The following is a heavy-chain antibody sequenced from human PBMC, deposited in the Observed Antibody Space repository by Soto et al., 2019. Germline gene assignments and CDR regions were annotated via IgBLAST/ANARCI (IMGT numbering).Heavy chain of an antibody. CDR3: AKDGETKQWLRYFDY. V-gene: IGHV3-30*18. D-gene: IGHD6-19*01. CDR2: ISYDGSNT. J-gene: IGHJ4*02. CDR1: GFTFTSYA. Sequence: QVQLVESGGGVVQPGRSLRLSCAASGFTFTSYAMHWVRQAPGKGLEYVAIISYDGSNTYYADSVKGPFTISRDNSKNTLYLQMNSRRAEDTAMYYCAKDGETKQWLRYFDYWGQGTLVTVSS.